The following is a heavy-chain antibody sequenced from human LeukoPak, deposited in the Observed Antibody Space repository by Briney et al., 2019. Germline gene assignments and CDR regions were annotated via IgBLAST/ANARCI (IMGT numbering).Heavy chain of an antibody. V-gene: IGHV3-30*18. Sequence: GGSLRLSCAASGFSFSSYAMQWVRQAPGKGLEWVAVISSDGSNKFYADSVKGRFTISRDNSKNTLHLQMNSLRAEDTALYYCAKDQDVAAAGTWGSIDYWGQGTLVTVSS. D-gene: IGHD6-13*01. CDR3: AKDQDVAAAGTWGSIDY. CDR2: ISSDGSNK. CDR1: GFSFSSYA. J-gene: IGHJ4*02.